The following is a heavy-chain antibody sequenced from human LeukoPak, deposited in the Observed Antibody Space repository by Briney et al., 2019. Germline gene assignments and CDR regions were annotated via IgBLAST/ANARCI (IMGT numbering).Heavy chain of an antibody. D-gene: IGHD1-26*01. CDR1: GGSISSSSYY. V-gene: IGHV4-39*01. Sequence: SETLSLTCTVSGGSISSSSYYWGWIRQPPVKWLEWIGSIYYSGSTYYNPSLKSRVTISVDTSKNQFSLKLSSVTAADTAVYYCARARYSGSYGGGYYFDYWGQGTLVTVSS. CDR2: IYYSGST. CDR3: ARARYSGSYGGGYYFDY. J-gene: IGHJ4*02.